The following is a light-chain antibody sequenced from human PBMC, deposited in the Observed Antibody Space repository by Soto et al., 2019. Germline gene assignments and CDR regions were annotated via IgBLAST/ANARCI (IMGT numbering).Light chain of an antibody. CDR2: GAS. Sequence: EIVLTQSPGTLSLSPGERATLSCRASQSVTDYVTWYQQKPGKAPRLLIYGASSRATGIPDRFSGSGSGTDFTLTISRLEPEDFAVYYCQQYGSSPQTFGPGTRVDMK. CDR1: QSVTDY. V-gene: IGKV3-20*01. J-gene: IGKJ3*01. CDR3: QQYGSSPQT.